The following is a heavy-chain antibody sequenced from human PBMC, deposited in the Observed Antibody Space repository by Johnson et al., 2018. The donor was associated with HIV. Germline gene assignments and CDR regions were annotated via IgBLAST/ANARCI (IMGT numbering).Heavy chain of an antibody. Sequence: MLLVESGGGLVQPGGSLRLSCAASGFTFDDYAMSWVRQAPGKGLEWVANIKQDGSEKYYADSVKGRFTISRANSRDTLSLQMNSLRAEDTAVYYCAKGDKMATITSRYDAFDLWGQGTMVIVSS. D-gene: IGHD5-24*01. CDR1: GFTFDDYA. CDR2: IKQDGSEK. V-gene: IGHV3-7*01. CDR3: AKGDKMATITSRYDAFDL. J-gene: IGHJ3*01.